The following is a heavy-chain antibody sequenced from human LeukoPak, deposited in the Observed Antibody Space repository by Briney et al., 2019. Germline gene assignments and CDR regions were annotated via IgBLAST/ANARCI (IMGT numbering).Heavy chain of an antibody. CDR3: AGEEGIAAAGYYFDY. J-gene: IGHJ4*02. CDR1: GGTFSSYA. D-gene: IGHD6-13*01. V-gene: IGHV1-69*13. Sequence: SVKVSCKASGGTFSSYAISWVRQAPGQGLEWMGGIIPIFGTANYALKFQGRVTITADESTSTAYMELSSLRSEDTAVYYCAGEEGIAAAGYYFDYWGQGTLVTVSS. CDR2: IIPIFGTA.